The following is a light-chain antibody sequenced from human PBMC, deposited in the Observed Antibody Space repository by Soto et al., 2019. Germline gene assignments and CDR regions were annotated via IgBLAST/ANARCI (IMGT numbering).Light chain of an antibody. CDR3: QQYAGSPRT. J-gene: IGKJ2*01. Sequence: EIVLTQSPGTLSLSPGERATLSCRASQSVSSSSLAWYQQKPGQAPRLLIYGASSRATGIPDRFSGSGSETDFTLTITRLEPEDSAVYYCQQYAGSPRTFGQGTKVDIK. CDR1: QSVSSSS. CDR2: GAS. V-gene: IGKV3-20*01.